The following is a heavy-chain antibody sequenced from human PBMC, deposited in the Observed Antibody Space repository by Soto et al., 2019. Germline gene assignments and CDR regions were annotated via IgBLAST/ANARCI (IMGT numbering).Heavy chain of an antibody. D-gene: IGHD3-3*01. CDR2: INSSGGHT. J-gene: IGHJ3*02. CDR3: ARDLLEVCSDAIDI. V-gene: IGHV1-46*01. CDR1: GYTFTRHY. Sequence: QMQLVQSGAEVKKPGASVKVSCKASGYTFTRHYIHWVRQAPGQGLEWMGIINSSGGHTYYEQNFQGRVDLISDTVTSTVYMELSSLRYEDKAVYYCARDLLEVCSDAIDIWGQGTMVTVSS.